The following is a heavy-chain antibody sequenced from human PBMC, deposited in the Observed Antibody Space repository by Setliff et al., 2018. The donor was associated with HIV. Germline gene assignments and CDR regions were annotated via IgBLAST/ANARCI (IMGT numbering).Heavy chain of an antibody. V-gene: IGHV1-2*02. Sequence: ASVKVSCKASGYSFTAYHMHWVRQAPGQGLEWMGWINPNSGGTNYAQKFQGRVTMTRDTSIITAYMELSSLTSADTAVYYCARQLSNSLDYWGQGALVTRLL. CDR3: ARQLSNSLDY. CDR2: INPNSGGT. D-gene: IGHD7-27*01. CDR1: GYSFTAYH. J-gene: IGHJ4*02.